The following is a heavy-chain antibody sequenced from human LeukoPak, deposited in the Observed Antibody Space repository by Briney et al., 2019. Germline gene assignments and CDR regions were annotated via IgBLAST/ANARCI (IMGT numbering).Heavy chain of an antibody. CDR1: GGSVSSESYY. V-gene: IGHV4-61*01. Sequence: PSETLSLTCTVSGGSVSSESYYWSWIRQPPGKGLEWIGYIYYSGNTNYNPSLKSRVTTSVDTSKNQFSLRLTSVTAADTAVYYCARDLGGWFDPWGQGTLVTVSS. CDR2: IYYSGNT. CDR3: ARDLGGWFDP. J-gene: IGHJ5*02. D-gene: IGHD2-15*01.